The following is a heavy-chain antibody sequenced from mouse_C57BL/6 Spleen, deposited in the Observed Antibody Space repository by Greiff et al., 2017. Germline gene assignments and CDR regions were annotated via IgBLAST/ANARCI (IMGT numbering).Heavy chain of an antibody. CDR1: GFTFSDYY. CDR2: INYDGSST. J-gene: IGHJ4*01. Sequence: EVMLVESGGGLVKPGGSMKLSCTASGFTFSDYYMAWVRQVPEKGLEWVANINYDGSSTYYLDSLKSRFIISRDNAKNILYLQMSSLKSEDTATYYCARNHYYGSSDYAMDYWGQGTSVTVSS. V-gene: IGHV5-16*01. CDR3: ARNHYYGSSDYAMDY. D-gene: IGHD1-1*01.